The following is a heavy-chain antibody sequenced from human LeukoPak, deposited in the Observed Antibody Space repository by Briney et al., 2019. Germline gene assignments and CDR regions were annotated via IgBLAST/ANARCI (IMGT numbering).Heavy chain of an antibody. Sequence: PSGTLSLTCAVSGASISSSNWLSWVRQAPGKGLEWVSAFSGSGGDTYYADSVKGRFTISRDNSKNTLYLQMNSLRAEDTAVYYCAKSGYNRFDYWGQGTLVTVSS. CDR3: AKSGYNRFDY. J-gene: IGHJ4*02. V-gene: IGHV3-23*01. CDR2: FSGSGGDT. CDR1: GASISSSNW. D-gene: IGHD5-24*01.